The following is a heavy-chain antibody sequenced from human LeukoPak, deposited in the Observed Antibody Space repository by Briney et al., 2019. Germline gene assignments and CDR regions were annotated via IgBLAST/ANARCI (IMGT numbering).Heavy chain of an antibody. V-gene: IGHV1-8*01. Sequence: GASVKGSCKASGYTFSSHDVNWVGQAAGRGVEGRGWMNPNSGNTGYAEKFRGRVTMTRNTSITTAYMELTSLTSEDSAVYYCAKAVKYSYGSGSSYYFDYWGQGALVTVSS. CDR3: AKAVKYSYGSGSSYYFDY. CDR1: GYTFSSHD. D-gene: IGHD3-10*01. CDR2: MNPNSGNT. J-gene: IGHJ4*02.